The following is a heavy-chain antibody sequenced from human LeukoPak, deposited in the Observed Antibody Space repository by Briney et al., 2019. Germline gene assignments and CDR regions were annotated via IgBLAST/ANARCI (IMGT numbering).Heavy chain of an antibody. CDR3: ARDPYYYDSSGYAPFDY. CDR1: GGSFSGYY. V-gene: IGHV4-34*01. Sequence: SETLSLTCAVYGGSFSGYYLSWIRQPPGKGLEWIGEINHSGSTNYNPSLKSRVTISVDTSKNQFSLKLSSVTAADTAVYYCARDPYYYDSSGYAPFDYWGQGTLVTVSS. D-gene: IGHD3-22*01. CDR2: INHSGST. J-gene: IGHJ4*02.